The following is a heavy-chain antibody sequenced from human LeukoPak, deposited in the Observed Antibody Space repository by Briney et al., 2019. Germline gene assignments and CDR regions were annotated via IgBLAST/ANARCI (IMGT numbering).Heavy chain of an antibody. D-gene: IGHD6-19*01. J-gene: IGHJ4*02. CDR3: ARDLPHVIAVTGPFDY. Sequence: GRSLRLSCAASGFTFSSYDMLWVRQAPGKGLEWVAVISYDGSNKYYADSVQGRFTISRDNSKNTLYLQMNSLRDEDTAVYYCARDLPHVIAVTGPFDYWGQGTLVTVSS. CDR2: ISYDGSNK. V-gene: IGHV3-30*04. CDR1: GFTFSSYD.